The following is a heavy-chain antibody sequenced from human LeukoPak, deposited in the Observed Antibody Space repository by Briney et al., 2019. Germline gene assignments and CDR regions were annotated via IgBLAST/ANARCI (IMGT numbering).Heavy chain of an antibody. CDR2: ISSSGGTT. CDR3: VKNSGSYYHLDY. CDR1: GFTFSSYS. J-gene: IGHJ4*02. Sequence: PGGSLRLSCSASGFTFSSYSMHWGRQAPGKGLEYVSAISSSGGTTYYADSVKGSFTISRDNSKSTLYLQMSSLRTEDTAVYYCVKNSGSYYHLDYWGQGTLVTVSS. V-gene: IGHV3-64D*09. D-gene: IGHD1-26*01.